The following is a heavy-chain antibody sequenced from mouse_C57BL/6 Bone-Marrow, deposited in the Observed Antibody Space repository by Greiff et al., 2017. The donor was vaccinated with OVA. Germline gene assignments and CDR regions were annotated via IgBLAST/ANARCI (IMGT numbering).Heavy chain of an antibody. V-gene: IGHV5-6*01. CDR2: ISSGGSYT. D-gene: IGHD2-3*01. CDR3: ARPYDGYYVY. J-gene: IGHJ3*01. Sequence: EVKLVESGGDLVKPGGSLKLSCAASGFTFSSYGMSWVRQTPDKRLEWVATISSGGSYTYYPDSVKGRFTISRDNAKNTLYLQMSSLKSEDTAMYYCARPYDGYYVYWGQGTLVTVSA. CDR1: GFTFSSYG.